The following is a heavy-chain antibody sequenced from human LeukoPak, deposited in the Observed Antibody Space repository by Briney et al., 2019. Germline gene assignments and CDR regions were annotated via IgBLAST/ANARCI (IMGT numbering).Heavy chain of an antibody. Sequence: GGSLRLSCAASGFNVSSNYMSWVRQAPGKGLEWVSAISGSGGSTYYADSVKGRFTISRDNSKNTLYLQMNSLRAEDTTVYYCANIPTGFSFDYWGQGTLVTVSS. V-gene: IGHV3-23*01. CDR1: GFNVSSNY. CDR3: ANIPTGFSFDY. CDR2: ISGSGGST. J-gene: IGHJ4*02. D-gene: IGHD3-10*01.